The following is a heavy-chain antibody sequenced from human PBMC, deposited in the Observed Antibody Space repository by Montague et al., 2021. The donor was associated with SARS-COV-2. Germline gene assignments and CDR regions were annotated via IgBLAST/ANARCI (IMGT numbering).Heavy chain of an antibody. J-gene: IGHJ3*02. CDR1: GGSISSNNYY. D-gene: IGHD5-12*01. CDR3: ARRGRKLLPVATTIGGFDI. V-gene: IGHV4-39*02. CDR2: IYDSGST. Sequence: SETLSLTCTVSGGSISSNNYYWDWIRQPPGKGLEWIGSIYDSGSTYYXXXLKSRVTISVDTSTNHFSLKLNSVTAADTAVYYCARRGRKLLPVATTIGGFDIWGQGTMVTVSS.